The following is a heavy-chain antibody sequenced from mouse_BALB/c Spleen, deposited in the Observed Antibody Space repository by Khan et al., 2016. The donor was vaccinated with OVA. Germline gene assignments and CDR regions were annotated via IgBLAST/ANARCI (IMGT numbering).Heavy chain of an antibody. V-gene: IGHV1-7*01. CDR1: GYTFTTYC. J-gene: IGHJ2*01. CDR3: KRDRIEY. Sequence: QVRLQQSGAELVKPGASVKMSCTASGYTFTTYCMHWVKQRPGQGLEWIGYINPTSGYTDYNEKFKDRATLSADKSSSTAYMQLSSLTSEDSADYYYKRDRIEYWGQGTTLTVSS. CDR2: INPTSGYT.